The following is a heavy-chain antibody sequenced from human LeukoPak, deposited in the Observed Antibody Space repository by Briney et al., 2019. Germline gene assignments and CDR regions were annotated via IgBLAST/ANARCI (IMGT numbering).Heavy chain of an antibody. V-gene: IGHV3-48*03. Sequence: PGGSLRLSCAAPEFTFSNYEMKWVRQAPGKGLEWVAYISSSGNTKYYADSVRGRSTISRDNAKNSLYLQINSLRAEDTAVYYCVLGGLYVVVTVEKYYYGMDVWGKGTTVTVSS. CDR2: ISSSGNTK. J-gene: IGHJ6*04. CDR3: VLGGLYVVVTVEKYYYGMDV. D-gene: IGHD2-21*02. CDR1: EFTFSNYE.